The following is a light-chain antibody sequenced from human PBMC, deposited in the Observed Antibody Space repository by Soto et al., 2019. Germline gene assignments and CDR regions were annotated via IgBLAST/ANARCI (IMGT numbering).Light chain of an antibody. CDR2: STS. J-gene: IGLJ2*01. CDR3: LLYYGGTRL. Sequence: QTVVTQEPSLTVSPGGTVTLTCASSTGAVTTSYFPNWFQQKPGQTPRPLIYSTSNKHSWTPARFSGSLLGGKAALTLSGVQPEDEADYYCLLYYGGTRLFGGGTKLTVL. CDR1: TGAVTTSYF. V-gene: IGLV7-43*01.